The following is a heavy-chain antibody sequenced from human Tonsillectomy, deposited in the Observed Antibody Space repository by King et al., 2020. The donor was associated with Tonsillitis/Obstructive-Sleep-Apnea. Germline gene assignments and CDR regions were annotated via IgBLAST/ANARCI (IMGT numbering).Heavy chain of an antibody. CDR3: ARVVPGSSSYYFDY. J-gene: IGHJ4*02. D-gene: IGHD3-22*01. CDR2: IYHSGST. CDR1: GGSISRGTYS. V-gene: IGHV4-30-2*01. Sequence: QLQESGSGLVKPSQTLSLTCAVSGGSISRGTYSWSWIRQPPGKGLEWIGYIYHSGSTYYNPSLKSRVTISVDRSKNQFSLKLSSVTAADTAVYYCARVVPGSSSYYFDYWGQGTLVTVSS.